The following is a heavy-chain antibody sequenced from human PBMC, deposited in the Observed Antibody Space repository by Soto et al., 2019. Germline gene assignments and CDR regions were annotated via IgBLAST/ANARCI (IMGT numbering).Heavy chain of an antibody. CDR3: RSAGFEGERYCSGGSCYSSGMDV. Sequence: GGSLRLSCAASGFTFSSYAMSWVRQAPGKGLEWVSAISGSGGSTYYADSVKGRFTISRDNSKNTLYLQMNSLRAEDTAVYYCRSAGFEGERYCSGGSCYSSGMDVWGQGTTVTVS. CDR2: ISGSGGST. D-gene: IGHD2-15*01. J-gene: IGHJ6*02. CDR1: GFTFSSYA. V-gene: IGHV3-23*01.